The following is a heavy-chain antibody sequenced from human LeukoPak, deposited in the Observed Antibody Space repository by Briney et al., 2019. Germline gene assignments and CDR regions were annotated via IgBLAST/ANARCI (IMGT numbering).Heavy chain of an antibody. Sequence: GGSLRLSCAASGFTFSSYAMSWVRQAPGKGLEWVSAISGSGGSTYYADSVKGRFTISRDNSKNTLYLQMNSLRAEDTAVYYCAKDGFTLKGIAVAGFAFDIWGQGTMVTVSS. J-gene: IGHJ3*02. V-gene: IGHV3-23*01. CDR1: GFTFSSYA. CDR3: AKDGFTLKGIAVAGFAFDI. CDR2: ISGSGGST. D-gene: IGHD6-19*01.